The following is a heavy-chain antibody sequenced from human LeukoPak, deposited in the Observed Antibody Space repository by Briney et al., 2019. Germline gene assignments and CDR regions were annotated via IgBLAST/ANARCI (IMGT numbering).Heavy chain of an antibody. Sequence: ASVKVSCKDSGGTFISYAINWVRQATGQGLEWMGWMNPNSGNTGYAQKFQGRVTMTRNTSISTAYMELSSLRSEDTAVYYCASGGPSSSSDYWGQGTLVTVSS. CDR2: MNPNSGNT. D-gene: IGHD6-6*01. J-gene: IGHJ4*02. V-gene: IGHV1-8*02. CDR3: ASGGPSSSSDY. CDR1: GGTFISYA.